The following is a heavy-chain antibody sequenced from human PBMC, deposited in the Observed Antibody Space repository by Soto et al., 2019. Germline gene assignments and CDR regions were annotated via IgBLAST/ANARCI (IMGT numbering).Heavy chain of an antibody. J-gene: IGHJ5*02. CDR1: GFTFSSYG. D-gene: IGHD6-13*01. V-gene: IGHV3-48*01. Sequence: GGSLRLSCAASGFTFSSYGMNWVRQAPGRGLEWVSYISSSSSTIYYADSVKGRFTISRDNAKNSLYLQMNSLRAEDTAVYYCARHPERIAQIGWFDPWGQGTLVTVSS. CDR3: ARHPERIAQIGWFDP. CDR2: ISSSSSTI.